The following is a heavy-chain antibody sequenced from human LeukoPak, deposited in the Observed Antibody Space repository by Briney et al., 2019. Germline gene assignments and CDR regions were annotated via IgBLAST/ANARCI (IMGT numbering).Heavy chain of an antibody. J-gene: IGHJ4*02. V-gene: IGHV3-33*06. CDR1: RFTFSSYG. CDR2: IWYDGSKK. CDR3: AKELTVYNRGYYFDY. Sequence: GRSLRLSCAGSRFTFSSYGMHWLRQAPGKGLELVAVIWYDGSKKYYADSVKGRFTISRDNSKNTLYLQMNSLRAEDTAVYYCAKELTVYNRGYYFDYWGQGTLVTVSS. D-gene: IGHD1-14*01.